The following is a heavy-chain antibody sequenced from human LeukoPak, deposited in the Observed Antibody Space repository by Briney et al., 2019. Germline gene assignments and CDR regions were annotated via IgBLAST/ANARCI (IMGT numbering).Heavy chain of an antibody. Sequence: SQTLSLTCTVSGGSISSGGYYWSWIRQPPGKGLEWIGYIYHSGSTYYNPSLKSRVTISVDRSKNQFSLKLSSVTAADTAVYYCARDSSGFQYFQHWGQGTLVTVSS. CDR3: ARDSSGFQYFQH. V-gene: IGHV4-30-2*01. D-gene: IGHD6-19*01. CDR2: IYHSGST. CDR1: GGSISSGGYY. J-gene: IGHJ1*01.